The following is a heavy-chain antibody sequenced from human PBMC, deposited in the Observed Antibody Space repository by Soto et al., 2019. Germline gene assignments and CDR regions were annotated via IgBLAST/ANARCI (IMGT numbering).Heavy chain of an antibody. Sequence: GESLKISCKGSGYSFTSYWIGWVRQMPGKGLEWMGIIYPGDSDTRYSPSFQGQVTISADKSISTAYLQWSSLKASDTAMYYCARRTTGYSSSWYYYYGMDVWGQGTTVTVS. CDR1: GYSFTSYW. CDR3: ARRTTGYSSSWYYYYGMDV. CDR2: IYPGDSDT. J-gene: IGHJ6*02. V-gene: IGHV5-51*01. D-gene: IGHD6-13*01.